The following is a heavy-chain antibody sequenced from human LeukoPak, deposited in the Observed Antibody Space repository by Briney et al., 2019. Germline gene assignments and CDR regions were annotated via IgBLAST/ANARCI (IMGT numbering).Heavy chain of an antibody. CDR1: GFTFSSYA. CDR3: ARGRAVLDPAYFDL. V-gene: IGHV3-23*01. D-gene: IGHD5-18*01. J-gene: IGHJ2*01. CDR2: ISGSGGST. Sequence: PGGSLRLSCVVSGFTFSSYAMSWVRQAPGKGLEWVSAISGSGGSTYYADSVKGRFTISRDNSKYTLYLQVNSLRAEDTAVYYCARGRAVLDPAYFDLWGRGTLVTVSS.